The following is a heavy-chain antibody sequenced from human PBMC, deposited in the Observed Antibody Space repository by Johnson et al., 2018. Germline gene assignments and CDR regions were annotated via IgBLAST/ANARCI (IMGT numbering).Heavy chain of an antibody. V-gene: IGHV3-72*01. CDR2: TRNKANSYTT. J-gene: IGHJ6*03. CDR3: ARAEKNYMDV. Sequence: LEWVGRTRNKANSYTTEYAASVKGRFTISRDNSKNTLYLQMNSLRAEDTAVYYCARAEKNYMDVWGKGTTVTVSS.